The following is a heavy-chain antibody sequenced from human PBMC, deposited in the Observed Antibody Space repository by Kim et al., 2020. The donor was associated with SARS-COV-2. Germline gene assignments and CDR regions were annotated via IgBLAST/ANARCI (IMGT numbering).Heavy chain of an antibody. J-gene: IGHJ6*02. CDR2: INGGNGNT. CDR3: GRDLRQGVDCSGDRCLYGMDV. Sequence: ASVKVSCKASGYTFTNYAMHWVRQAPGQRLEWMGWINGGNGNTKYSQKFRDRVTITRDTSASSAFMELSSLTSEDTAMYYCGRDLRQGVDCSGDRCLYGMDVWGQGTTVTVSS. D-gene: IGHD2-15*01. V-gene: IGHV1-3*01. CDR1: GYTFTNYA.